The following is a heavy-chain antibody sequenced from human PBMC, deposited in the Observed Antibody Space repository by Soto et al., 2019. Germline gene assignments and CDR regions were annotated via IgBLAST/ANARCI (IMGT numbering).Heavy chain of an antibody. CDR1: GYSFTSYW. J-gene: IGHJ6*02. CDR3: ARHTSYDFWRGSHPYYYYGMDG. CDR2: IDPSDSYT. D-gene: IGHD3-3*01. V-gene: IGHV5-10-1*01. Sequence: GESLKISCKGSGYSFTSYWISWVRQMPGKGLEWMGRIDPSDSYTNYSPSFQGHVTISADKSISTAYLQWSSLKASDTAMYYCARHTSYDFWRGSHPYYYYGMDGWGQGTTVTVSS.